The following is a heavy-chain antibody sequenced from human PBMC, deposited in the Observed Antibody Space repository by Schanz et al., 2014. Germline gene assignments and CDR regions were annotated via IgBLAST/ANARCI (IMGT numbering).Heavy chain of an antibody. CDR2: ISGSGGST. CDR1: GFVFGDYY. V-gene: IGHV3-23*01. Sequence: PGGSLRLSCAASGFVFGDYYMTWIRQAPGKGLEWVSAISGSGGSTYYADSVKGRFTISRDNSKNTLYLQMNSLRAEDTAVYYCAKGRFGELSAFDIWGQGTMVTVSS. D-gene: IGHD3-10*01. CDR3: AKGRFGELSAFDI. J-gene: IGHJ3*02.